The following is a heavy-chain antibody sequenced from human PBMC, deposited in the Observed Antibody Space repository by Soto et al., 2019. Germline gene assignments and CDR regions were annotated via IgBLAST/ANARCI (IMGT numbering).Heavy chain of an antibody. CDR3: ARSAVVSVFDY. V-gene: IGHV4-34*01. CDR2: INHSGST. J-gene: IGHJ4*02. CDR1: GGSFSGYY. D-gene: IGHD3-22*01. Sequence: TCAVYGGSFSGYYWSWIRQPPGKGLEWIGEINHSGSTNYNPSLKSRVTISVDTSKNQFSLKLSSVTAADTAVYYCARSAVVSVFDYWGQGTLVTVSS.